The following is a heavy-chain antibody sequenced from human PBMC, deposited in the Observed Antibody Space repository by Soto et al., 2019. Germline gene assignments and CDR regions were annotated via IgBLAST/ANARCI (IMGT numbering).Heavy chain of an antibody. Sequence: QVQLVQSGAEVKKPGASVKVSCKASGYTFTSYAMHWVRQAPGQRLEWMGWINAGNGNTKYSQKFQGRVTITRDTSGSTAYMEVSSLRFGGQAGDFLGGDSCIAVGGTAKIYFLGMEGWGQGTTVTVSS. J-gene: IGHJ6*02. V-gene: IGHV1-3*01. CDR1: GYTFTSYA. D-gene: IGHD6-19*01. CDR3: GGDSCIAVGGTAKIYFLGMEG. CDR2: INAGNGNT.